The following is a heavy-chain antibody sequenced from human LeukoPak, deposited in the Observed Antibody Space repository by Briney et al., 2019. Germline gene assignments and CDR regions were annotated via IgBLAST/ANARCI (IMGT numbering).Heavy chain of an antibody. CDR1: GFTFSSYA. J-gene: IGHJ4*02. CDR3: ARERGYYDSSGYYRGLDY. Sequence: PGRSLRLSCAASGFTFSSYAMHWVRQAPGKGLEWVAVISYDGSNKYYADSVKGRFTISRDNAKNSLYLQMNSLRAEDTAVYYCARERGYYDSSGYYRGLDYWGQGTLVTVSS. D-gene: IGHD3-22*01. V-gene: IGHV3-30*04. CDR2: ISYDGSNK.